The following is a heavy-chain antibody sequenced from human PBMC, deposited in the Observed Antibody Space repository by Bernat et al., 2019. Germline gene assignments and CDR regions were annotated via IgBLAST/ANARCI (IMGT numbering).Heavy chain of an antibody. V-gene: IGHV1-3*01. CDR2: INAGNGNT. J-gene: IGHJ5*02. CDR1: GYTFTSYA. CDR3: ARVTSPDCSSTGCDWFDP. D-gene: IGHD2-2*01. Sequence: QVQLVQSGAEVKKPGASVKVSCKAPGYTFTSYAMHWVRQAPGQRLEWMGWINAGNGNTKYSQKFQGRVTITRDTSASTAYMELSSLRSEDTAVYYCARVTSPDCSSTGCDWFDPWGQGTLVTVSS.